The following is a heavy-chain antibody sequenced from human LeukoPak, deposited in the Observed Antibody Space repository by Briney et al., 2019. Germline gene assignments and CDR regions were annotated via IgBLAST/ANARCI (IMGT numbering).Heavy chain of an antibody. CDR2: ISSSSSYI. J-gene: IGHJ4*02. Sequence: PGGSLRLSCAASGFTLSSYSMNWVRQAPGKGLEWVSSISSSSSYIYYADSVKGRFTISRDNAKNSLYLQMNSLRAEDTAVYYCARVGRRYFDYWGQGTLVTVSS. D-gene: IGHD1-26*01. CDR3: ARVGRRYFDY. V-gene: IGHV3-21*01. CDR1: GFTLSSYS.